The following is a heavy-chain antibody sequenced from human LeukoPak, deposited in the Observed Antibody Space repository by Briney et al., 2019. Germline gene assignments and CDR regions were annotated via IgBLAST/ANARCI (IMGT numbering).Heavy chain of an antibody. CDR3: ARVVGATDPPYYFDY. CDR2: ISAYNGNT. J-gene: IGHJ4*02. Sequence: GASVKVSCKASGYTFTSYGISWVRQAPGQGLEWMGCISAYNGNTNYAHKLQGRVTMTTDTSTSTAYMELRSLRSDDTAVYYCARVVGATDPPYYFDYWGQGTLVTVSS. CDR1: GYTFTSYG. V-gene: IGHV1-18*01. D-gene: IGHD1-26*01.